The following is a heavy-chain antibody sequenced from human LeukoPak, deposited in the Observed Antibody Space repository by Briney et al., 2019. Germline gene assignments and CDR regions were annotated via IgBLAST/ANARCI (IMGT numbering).Heavy chain of an antibody. CDR2: ISAYNGNT. CDR3: ARDRYGWELSNWFDP. CDR1: GGTLSSYG. J-gene: IGHJ5*02. Sequence: ASVKVSCKASGGTLSSYGISWVRQAPGQGLEWMGWISAYNGNTNYAQKLQGRVTMTTDTSTSTAYMELRSLRSDDTAVYYCARDRYGWELSNWFDPWGQGTLVTVSS. D-gene: IGHD1-26*01. V-gene: IGHV1-18*01.